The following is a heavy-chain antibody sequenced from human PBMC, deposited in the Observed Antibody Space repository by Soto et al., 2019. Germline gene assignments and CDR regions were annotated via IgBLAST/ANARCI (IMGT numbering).Heavy chain of an antibody. J-gene: IGHJ6*02. V-gene: IGHV1-69*13. CDR2: IIPIFGTA. CDR3: ARDTLKAVAGTSYYYGMDV. CDR1: GGTFSSYA. D-gene: IGHD6-19*01. Sequence: ASVKVSCKASGGTFSSYAISWVRQAPGQGLEWMGGIIPIFGTANYAQKFQGRVTITADESTSTAYMELSSLRSEDTTVYYCARDTLKAVAGTSYYYGMDVWGQGTTVTVSS.